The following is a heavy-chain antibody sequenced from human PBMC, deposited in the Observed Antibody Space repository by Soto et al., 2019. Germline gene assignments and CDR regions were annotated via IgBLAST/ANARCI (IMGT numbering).Heavy chain of an antibody. Sequence: QVQLVQSGAEVKKPGASVKVSCKASGYTFTSYGISWVRQAPGQGLEWMGWIRVYNGNTNYAQKVQGRVTMTTDTSTSTADMELRSLKSDDTAVYYCARDSPPNDYWGQGTLVTVSS. J-gene: IGHJ4*02. CDR3: ARDSPPNDY. V-gene: IGHV1-18*01. CDR2: IRVYNGNT. CDR1: GYTFTSYG.